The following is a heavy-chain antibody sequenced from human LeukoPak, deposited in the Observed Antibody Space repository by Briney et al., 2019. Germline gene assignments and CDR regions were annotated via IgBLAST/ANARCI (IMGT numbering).Heavy chain of an antibody. CDR3: ARERGGYSGYDWGAFDI. J-gene: IGHJ3*02. V-gene: IGHV4-30-2*01. Sequence: SETLSLTCTVSGGSISSGGYYWSWIRQPPGKGLEWIGYIYHSGSTYYNPSLKSRVTISVDRSKNQFSLKLSSVTAADTAVYYCARERGGYSGYDWGAFDIWGQGTMVTVSS. CDR1: GGSISSGGYY. D-gene: IGHD5-12*01. CDR2: IYHSGST.